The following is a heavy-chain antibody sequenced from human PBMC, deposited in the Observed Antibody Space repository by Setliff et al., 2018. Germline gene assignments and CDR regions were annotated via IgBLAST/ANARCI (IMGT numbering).Heavy chain of an antibody. J-gene: IGHJ6*03. V-gene: IGHV4-38-2*02. Sequence: PSETLSLTCAVSGFSISSYYWSWIRQPAGKGLEWIGSIYHSGSTYYNPSLKSRVTISVDTSKNQFSLKLNSVTAADMAVYYCAREQWLDPPGYYYMDVWAKGTTVTV. D-gene: IGHD6-19*01. CDR1: GFSISSYY. CDR2: IYHSGST. CDR3: AREQWLDPPGYYYMDV.